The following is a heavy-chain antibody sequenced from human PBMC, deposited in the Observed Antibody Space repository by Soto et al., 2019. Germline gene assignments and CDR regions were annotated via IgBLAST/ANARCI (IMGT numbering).Heavy chain of an antibody. CDR2: TSYDGSDK. V-gene: IGHV3-30*19. CDR1: GFTFRSYV. Sequence: QVQLVEYGGGVVQPGTSLRVSCVGSGFTFRSYVIHWVRQAPGKGLEWVALTSYDGSDKYYGDSVRGRFTISRDNSRNTVALQMDSLRLEDTALYYCARWGTTGGLDVWGQGTLVSVSS. J-gene: IGHJ1*01. D-gene: IGHD3-16*01. CDR3: ARWGTTGGLDV.